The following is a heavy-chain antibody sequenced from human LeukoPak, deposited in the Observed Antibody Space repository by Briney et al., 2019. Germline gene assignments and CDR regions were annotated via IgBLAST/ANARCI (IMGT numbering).Heavy chain of an antibody. Sequence: GESLKISCKGSGYSSTSYWIGWVRQMPGKGLGWMGIIYPGDSDTRYSPSFQGLVTTTAKTFSSTAYLQWASVRASDTAIYYCARPGRLQSWGQGTMVTVSS. CDR1: GYSSTSYW. CDR2: IYPGDSDT. J-gene: IGHJ3*01. D-gene: IGHD2-21*01. CDR3: ARPGRLQS. V-gene: IGHV5-51*01.